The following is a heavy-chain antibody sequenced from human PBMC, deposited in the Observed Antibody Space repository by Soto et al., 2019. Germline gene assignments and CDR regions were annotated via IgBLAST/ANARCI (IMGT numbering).Heavy chain of an antibody. V-gene: IGHV5-51*01. CDR3: ARAAIAVAGTKHYYYYNGMDV. CDR1: GYSFTSYW. J-gene: IGHJ6*02. CDR2: IYPGDSDT. D-gene: IGHD6-19*01. Sequence: PGESLKISCKGSGYSFTSYWIGWVRQMPGKGLEWMGIIYPGDSDTRYSPSFQGQVTISADKSISTAYLQWSSLKASDTAMYYCARAAIAVAGTKHYYYYNGMDVWGQGTTVTVSS.